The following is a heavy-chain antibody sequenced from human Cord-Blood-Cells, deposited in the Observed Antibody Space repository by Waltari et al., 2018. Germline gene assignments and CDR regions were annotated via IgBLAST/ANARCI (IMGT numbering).Heavy chain of an antibody. CDR2: INHSGST. Sequence: QVQLQQWGAGLLKPSETLSLTCAVYGGSFSGYYWSWIRQPPGKGLEWIGEINHSGSTNYNPALKRRVTMSVDTSKNQFSLKLSSVTAADTAVYYCAGFGLLSIAARPYYFDYWGQGTLVTVSS. D-gene: IGHD6-6*01. CDR1: GGSFSGYY. CDR3: AGFGLLSIAARPYYFDY. J-gene: IGHJ4*02. V-gene: IGHV4-34*01.